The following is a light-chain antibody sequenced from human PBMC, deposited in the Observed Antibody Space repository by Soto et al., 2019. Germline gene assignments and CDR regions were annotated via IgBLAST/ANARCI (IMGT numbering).Light chain of an antibody. CDR3: QHYYSLLPES. CDR2: GAS. Sequence: PGERVTLSCRASQSVSSSYLTWYQQKPGQAPRLLIYGASTRATSIPARFSGSGSGTDFTLTISSLQPEDFAVYYCQHYYSLLPESFGPGTKVDIK. J-gene: IGKJ3*01. CDR1: QSVSSSY. V-gene: IGKV3D-7*01.